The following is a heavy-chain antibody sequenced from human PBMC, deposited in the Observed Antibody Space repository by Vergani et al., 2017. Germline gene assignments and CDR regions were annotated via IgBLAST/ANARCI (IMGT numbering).Heavy chain of an antibody. CDR3: VGALGGSYYDSSGFDY. CDR2: IKSKTDGGTT. V-gene: IGHV3-15*01. J-gene: IGHJ4*02. D-gene: IGHD3-22*01. Sequence: EVQVVESGGGLIQPGGSLRLSCAASGFTFSNAWMSWVRQAPGKGLEWVGRIKSKTDGGTTDYAAPVKGRFTISRDDSKNTLYLQMNSLRAEDTAVYYCVGALGGSYYDSSGFDYWGQGTLVTVSS. CDR1: GFTFSNAW.